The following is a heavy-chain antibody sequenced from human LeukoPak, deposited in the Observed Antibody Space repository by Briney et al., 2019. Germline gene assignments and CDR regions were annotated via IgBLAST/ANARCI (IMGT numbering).Heavy chain of an antibody. CDR1: GYTFTGYY. V-gene: IGHV1-2*02. Sequence: ASVKVSCKASGYTFTGYYMHWVRQAPGQGLEWMGWINPNSGGTNYAQKFQGRVTMTRDTSISTAYMELSSLRSEDTAVYYCARDHGIAVADDYFDYWGQGTLVTVSS. D-gene: IGHD6-19*01. CDR2: INPNSGGT. J-gene: IGHJ4*02. CDR3: ARDHGIAVADDYFDY.